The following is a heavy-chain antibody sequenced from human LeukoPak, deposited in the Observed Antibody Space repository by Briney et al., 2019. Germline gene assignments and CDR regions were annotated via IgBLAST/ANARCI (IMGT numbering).Heavy chain of an antibody. Sequence: PGGPLTLSCAPSGFPLHSYAMLWAPHAPGKGLEYVSLFSYNGSSTYYANSVKGRFTISRDNSKNTLYLQMGSLRAEDMAVYYCARGGLLWFGELSGYWGQGTLATVSS. V-gene: IGHV3-64*01. CDR2: FSYNGSST. D-gene: IGHD3-10*01. J-gene: IGHJ4*02. CDR1: GFPLHSYA. CDR3: ARGGLLWFGELSGY.